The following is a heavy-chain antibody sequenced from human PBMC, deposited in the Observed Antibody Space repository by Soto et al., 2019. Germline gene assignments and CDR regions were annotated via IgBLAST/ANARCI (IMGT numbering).Heavy chain of an antibody. V-gene: IGHV1-69*13. D-gene: IGHD3-3*01. CDR2: IIPIFGTA. CDR3: ARSYDFWSGLDY. J-gene: IGHJ4*02. Sequence: SVKVSCKASGGTFSSYAISWVRQAPGQGLEWMGGIIPIFGTANYAQKFQGRVTITADESTSTAYMELSSLRSEDTAVYYCARSYDFWSGLDYWGQGTLVTVSS. CDR1: GGTFSSYA.